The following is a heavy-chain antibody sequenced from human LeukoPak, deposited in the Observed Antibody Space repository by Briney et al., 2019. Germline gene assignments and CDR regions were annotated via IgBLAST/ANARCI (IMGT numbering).Heavy chain of an antibody. CDR3: ATHSGNYYLGAPDV. J-gene: IGHJ3*01. CDR1: GYTLTELS. V-gene: IGHV1-24*01. D-gene: IGHD1-26*01. Sequence: ASVKVSCKVSGYTLTELSVHWVRQAPGKGLEWMGGFDPEDGETIYAQKFQGRVTMTEDTSTDTTYMELSSPRSEDTAVYYCATHSGNYYLGAPDVWGQGTMVTVSS. CDR2: FDPEDGET.